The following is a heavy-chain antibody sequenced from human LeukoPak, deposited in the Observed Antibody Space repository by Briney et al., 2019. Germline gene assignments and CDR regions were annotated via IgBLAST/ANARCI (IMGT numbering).Heavy chain of an antibody. CDR2: IYYSGST. V-gene: IGHV4-59*08. Sequence: SETLSLTCTVSGGSISSYYWSWIRQPPGKGLEWIGYIYYSGSTNYNPSLKSRVTISVDTSKNQFSLKLSSVTAADTAVYYCARRGRSSGYYPAAFDIWGQGTMVTVSS. D-gene: IGHD3-22*01. CDR3: ARRGRSSGYYPAAFDI. CDR1: GGSISSYY. J-gene: IGHJ3*02.